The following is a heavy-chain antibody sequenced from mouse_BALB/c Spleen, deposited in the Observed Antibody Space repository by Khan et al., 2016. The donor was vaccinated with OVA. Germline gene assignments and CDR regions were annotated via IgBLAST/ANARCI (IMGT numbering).Heavy chain of an antibody. D-gene: IGHD2-2*01. J-gene: IGHJ1*01. CDR2: IDPANGNT. V-gene: IGHV14-3*02. Sequence: VQLQQSGAELVKPGASVKLSCTASGFNIKDTYMHWVKQRPEQGLEWIGRIDPANGNTKYDPKFQGKATITADTSSNTASLQLSRLTSEDTAVYYCARRGNDFWYFDVWGAGTTVTVSS. CDR3: ARRGNDFWYFDV. CDR1: GFNIKDTY.